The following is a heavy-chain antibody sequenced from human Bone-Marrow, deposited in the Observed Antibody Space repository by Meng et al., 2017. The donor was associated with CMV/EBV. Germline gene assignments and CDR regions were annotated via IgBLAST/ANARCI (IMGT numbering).Heavy chain of an antibody. V-gene: IGHV5-51*01. Sequence: KVSCKGSGYSFTSYWIGWVRQMPGKGLEWMGIIYPGDSDTRYSPSFQGQVTISADKSISTAYLQWSSLKASDTAMYYCARHLRGYCSGGSCYGGMDVWGQGTTVTVS. CDR1: GYSFTSYW. D-gene: IGHD2-15*01. J-gene: IGHJ6*02. CDR3: ARHLRGYCSGGSCYGGMDV. CDR2: IYPGDSDT.